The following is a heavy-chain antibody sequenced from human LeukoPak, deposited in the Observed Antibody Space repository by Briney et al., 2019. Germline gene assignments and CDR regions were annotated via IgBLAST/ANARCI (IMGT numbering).Heavy chain of an antibody. CDR2: INSRSNHI. D-gene: IGHD5-24*01. V-gene: IGHV3-21*01. CDR3: ARERRQMTPDY. CDR1: GFTFSTYS. J-gene: IGHJ4*02. Sequence: GGSLRLSCTASGFTFSTYSMNWVRQAPGKGLGWVSCINSRSNHIDYADSVKGRFTISRDNAKNSLYLQMNSLRAEDTAVYYCARERRQMTPDYWGQGTLVTVSS.